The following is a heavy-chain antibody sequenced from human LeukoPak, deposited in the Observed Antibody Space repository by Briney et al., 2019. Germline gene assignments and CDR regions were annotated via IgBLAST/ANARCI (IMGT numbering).Heavy chain of an antibody. CDR1: GGSFSGYY. CDR3: ARPRWLQFGPHDS. D-gene: IGHD5-24*01. J-gene: IGHJ4*02. V-gene: IGHV3-7*01. Sequence: PSETLSLTCAVYGGSFSGYYWSWIRQAPGKGLEWVANIKQDESEKYYVDSVKGRFTISRDNAKNSLFLQMNSLRAEDTAVYYCARPRWLQFGPHDSWGQGTLVTVSS. CDR2: IKQDESEK.